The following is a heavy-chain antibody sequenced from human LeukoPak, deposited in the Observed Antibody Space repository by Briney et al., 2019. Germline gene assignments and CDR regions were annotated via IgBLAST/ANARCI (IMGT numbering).Heavy chain of an antibody. D-gene: IGHD5-18*01. V-gene: IGHV3-53*01. CDR2: IYSGGST. CDR3: ARDGGYSYGPLGYYGMDV. CDR1: GFTVSSNY. J-gene: IGHJ6*02. Sequence: PGGSLRLSCAASGFTVSSNYMSWDRQAPGKGLEWVSVIYSGGSTYYADSVKGRFTISRDNSKNTLYLQMNNLRAEDTAVYYCARDGGYSYGPLGYYGMDVWGQGTTVTVSS.